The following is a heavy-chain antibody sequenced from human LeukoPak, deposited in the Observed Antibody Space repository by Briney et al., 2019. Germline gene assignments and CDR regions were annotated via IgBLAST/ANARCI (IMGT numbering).Heavy chain of an antibody. D-gene: IGHD1-26*01. V-gene: IGHV3-30*02. J-gene: IGHJ4*02. CDR3: ARDFVVGAPVDC. Sequence: PGGSLRLSCAASGFTFSSYGMHWVRQAPGKGLEWVAFIRYDGSNKYYADSVKGRFTISRDNSKNTLYLQMNSLRAEDTAVYYCARDFVVGAPVDCWGQGTLVTVSS. CDR2: IRYDGSNK. CDR1: GFTFSSYG.